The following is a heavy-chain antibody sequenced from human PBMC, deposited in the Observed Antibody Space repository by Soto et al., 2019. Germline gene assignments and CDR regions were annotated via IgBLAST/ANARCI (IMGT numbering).Heavy chain of an antibody. CDR1: GFTFSSYA. D-gene: IGHD1-26*01. CDR3: AREGDVAGSGSYYGDAFDI. V-gene: IGHV3-30-3*01. CDR2: ISYDGSNK. Sequence: PGGSLRLSCAASGFTFSSYAMHWVRQAPGKGLEWVAVISYDGSNKYYADSVKGRFTISRDNSKNTLYLQMNSLRAEDTAVYYCAREGDVAGSGSYYGDAFDIWGQGTMVTVSS. J-gene: IGHJ3*02.